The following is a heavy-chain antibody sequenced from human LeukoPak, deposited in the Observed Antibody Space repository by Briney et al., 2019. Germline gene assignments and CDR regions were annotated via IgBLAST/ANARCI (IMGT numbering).Heavy chain of an antibody. CDR3: ARDPSPMIVVARFDY. CDR2: MSYDGSNK. V-gene: IGHV3-30-3*01. CDR1: GFTFSSYA. D-gene: IGHD3-22*01. Sequence: GGSLRLSCAASGFTFSSYAMHWVRQAPGKGLEWVAVMSYDGSNKYYADSVKGRFTISRDNSKNTLYLQMNSLRAEDTAVYYCARDPSPMIVVARFDYWGQGTLVTVSS. J-gene: IGHJ4*02.